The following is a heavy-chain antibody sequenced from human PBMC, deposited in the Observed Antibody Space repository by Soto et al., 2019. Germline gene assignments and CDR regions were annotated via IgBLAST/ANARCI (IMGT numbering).Heavy chain of an antibody. CDR1: GYSFTSYW. Sequence: GESLKISCKGSGYSFTSYWISWVRQMPGKGLEWMGRIDPSGSYTNYSPSFQGHVTISADKSISTAYLQWSSLKASDTAMYYCARKVPMYSSSAGDYWGQGTLVTVSS. CDR3: ARKVPMYSSSAGDY. V-gene: IGHV5-10-1*01. J-gene: IGHJ4*02. CDR2: IDPSGSYT. D-gene: IGHD6-6*01.